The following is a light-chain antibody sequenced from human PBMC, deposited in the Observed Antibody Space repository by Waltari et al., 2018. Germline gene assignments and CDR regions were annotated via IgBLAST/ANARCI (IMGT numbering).Light chain of an antibody. V-gene: IGKV3-20*01. CDR2: VAS. CDR3: QQYGSSPRI. J-gene: IGKJ2*01. CDR1: QSVSSSS. Sequence: EIVLTQSPDTLSLSQGERATLSCRASQSVSSSSLAWYQQKPVQAPRLLIYVASSKSTGIPDRFSGSGSGTHFTLTISRLEPEDFAVYYCQQYGSSPRIFGQGTKLEIK.